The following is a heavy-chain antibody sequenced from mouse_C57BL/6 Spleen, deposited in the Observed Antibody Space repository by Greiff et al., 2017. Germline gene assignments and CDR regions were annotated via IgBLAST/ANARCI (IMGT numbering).Heavy chain of an antibody. CDR1: GFNIKDDY. D-gene: IGHD2-3*01. V-gene: IGHV14-4*01. CDR3: TAYDGCAWFAY. CDR2: IDPENGDT. J-gene: IGHJ3*01. Sequence: EVQLQQSGAELVRPGASVKLSCTASGFNIKDDYMHWVKQRPEQGLEWIGWIDPENGDTEYASKFQGKATITADTSSNTAYLQFSRLTSEDTAVXDSTAYDGCAWFAYWGQGTLVTVSA.